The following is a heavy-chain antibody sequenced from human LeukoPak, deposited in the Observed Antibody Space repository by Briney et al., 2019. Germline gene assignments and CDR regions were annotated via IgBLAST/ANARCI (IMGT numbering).Heavy chain of an antibody. CDR2: ISSNGGST. D-gene: IGHD2-2*01. Sequence: PGGSLRLSCAASGFTFSSYAMHWVRQAPGKGLEYVSAISSNGGSTYYGNSAKGRFTISRDNSKNTLYLQMGSLRAEDMAVYYCARFYCSTTSCLFDYWGQGTLVTVSS. J-gene: IGHJ4*02. V-gene: IGHV3-64*01. CDR3: ARFYCSTTSCLFDY. CDR1: GFTFSSYA.